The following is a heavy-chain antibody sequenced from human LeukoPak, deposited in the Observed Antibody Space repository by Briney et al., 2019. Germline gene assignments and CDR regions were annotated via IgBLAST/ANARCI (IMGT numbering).Heavy chain of an antibody. D-gene: IGHD3-10*02. CDR2: ISSGSDYI. Sequence: GGSLRLSCAASGFTFSSYSMNWVRQAPGKGLEWVSSISSGSDYIYYADSLKGRFTISRDSAKNSLYLQMNSLRAEDTAVYYCAELGITMIGGVWGKGTTVTISS. V-gene: IGHV3-21*01. CDR1: GFTFSSYS. J-gene: IGHJ6*04. CDR3: AELGITMIGGV.